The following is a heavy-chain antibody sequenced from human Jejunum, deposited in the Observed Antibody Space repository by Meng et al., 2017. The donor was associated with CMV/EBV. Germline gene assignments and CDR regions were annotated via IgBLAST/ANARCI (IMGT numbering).Heavy chain of an antibody. CDR2: IITSGST. V-gene: IGHV4-4*07. J-gene: IGHJ4*02. D-gene: IGHD3-16*01. CDR1: GGSFTTYY. CDR3: AKGYGNSFEY. Sequence: QVQLQASGPGVVKPSETLSLACTVSGGSFTTYYWSWIRQRAGKGLEWIGRIITSGSTNYNPSLRSRVIMSVDTSKNQFFLKLRSVTAADTAVYFCAKGYGNSFEYWGQGSLVTVSS.